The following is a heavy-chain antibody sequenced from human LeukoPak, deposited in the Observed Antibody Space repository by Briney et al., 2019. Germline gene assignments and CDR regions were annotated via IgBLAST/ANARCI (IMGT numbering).Heavy chain of an antibody. V-gene: IGHV1-69*13. CDR2: IIPIFGTA. CDR1: GGTFSSYA. D-gene: IGHD1-1*01. Sequence: SVKVSCKASGGTFSSYAISWVRQAPGQGLEWMGGIIPIFGTAIYAQKLQGRVTITADESTSTAYMELSSLRSEDTAMYYCAREAYIGPGTGNWFDLWGQGTLVTVSS. CDR3: AREAYIGPGTGNWFDL. J-gene: IGHJ5*01.